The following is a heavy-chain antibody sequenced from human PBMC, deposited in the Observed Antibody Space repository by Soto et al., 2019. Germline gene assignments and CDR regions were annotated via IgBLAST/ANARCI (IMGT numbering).Heavy chain of an antibody. CDR1: GFTFSSYD. Sequence: EVQLAESGGGMVQPGGSLRLSCVASGFTFSSYDMHWVRQAPGKGLEYVSSISSNGGTTYYGNSVKGRFTISRDNSKNKLYLQMGSLSAEDTAVYYYVRRVSGNYDSWGQGTLVTVSS. CDR2: ISSNGGTT. J-gene: IGHJ5*01. V-gene: IGHV3-64*01. CDR3: VRRVSGNYDS. D-gene: IGHD1-7*01.